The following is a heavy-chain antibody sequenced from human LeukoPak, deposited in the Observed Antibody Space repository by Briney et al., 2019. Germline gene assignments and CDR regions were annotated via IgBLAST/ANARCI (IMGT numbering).Heavy chain of an antibody. J-gene: IGHJ4*02. CDR2: IYYTGST. Sequence: SETLSLTCTVSNGSISSYYWSWIRQPPGKGLEWIGYIYYTGSTNYNPSLKGRVTISVDTSKNQFSLQLSSVTAADTATYYCARHSYSSSSSMRRHFDCWGQGTLVTVSS. CDR3: ARHSYSSSSSMRRHFDC. CDR1: NGSISSYY. V-gene: IGHV4-59*08. D-gene: IGHD6-13*01.